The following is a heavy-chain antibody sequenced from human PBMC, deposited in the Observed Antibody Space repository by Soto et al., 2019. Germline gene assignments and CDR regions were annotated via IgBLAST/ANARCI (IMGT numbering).Heavy chain of an antibody. CDR3: ASLGYSSGWYLVY. D-gene: IGHD6-19*01. CDR2: IYYSGST. Sequence: SETLSLTCTVSGGSISSYYWSWIRQPPGKGLEWIGYIYYSGSTNYNPSLKSRVTISVDTSKNQFSLKLSSVTAADTAVYYCASLGYSSGWYLVYWGQGTLVNVSS. V-gene: IGHV4-59*01. CDR1: GGSISSYY. J-gene: IGHJ4*02.